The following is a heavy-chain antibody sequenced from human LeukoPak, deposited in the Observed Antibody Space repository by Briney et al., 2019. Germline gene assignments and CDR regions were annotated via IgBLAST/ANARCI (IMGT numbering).Heavy chain of an antibody. CDR2: IRSRSNGGTV. CDR1: GFTVSDAW. D-gene: IGHD2-21*02. J-gene: IGHJ4*02. V-gene: IGHV3-15*01. CDR3: TTDPYCGDDCYQDY. Sequence: PGGSLRLSCAGSGFTVSDAWLSWVRQTPGKGMKWVGRIRSRSNGGTVDYAAPVKGRFSISRDDSKNTLILQMNRLRSEDTAFYYCTTDPYCGDDCYQDYWGQGTLVTVSS.